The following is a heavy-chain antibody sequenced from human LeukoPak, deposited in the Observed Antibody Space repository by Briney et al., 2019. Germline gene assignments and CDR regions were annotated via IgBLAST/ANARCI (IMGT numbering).Heavy chain of an antibody. Sequence: SETLSLTCTVSGGSISGYYWSWIRQPPGRGLEYIGYIYFTRGTLYSPSLKSRVTISVDMSKNQFSLKLSPVSAADTAVYYCARHDDVPLIRRGFDFWGQGALVTVSS. CDR2: IYFTRGT. CDR3: ARHDDVPLIRRGFDF. CDR1: GGSISGYY. J-gene: IGHJ4*02. V-gene: IGHV4-59*08. D-gene: IGHD2-21*01.